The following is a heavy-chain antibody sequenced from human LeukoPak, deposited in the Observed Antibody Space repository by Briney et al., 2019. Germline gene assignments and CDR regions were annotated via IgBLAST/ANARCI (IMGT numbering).Heavy chain of an antibody. D-gene: IGHD2/OR15-2a*01. V-gene: IGHV3-7*02. J-gene: IGHJ4*02. CDR2: INQDGSEK. CDR3: ANNRASLDY. CDR1: GFTFSNSG. Sequence: GGSLRLSCAASGFTFSNSGMSWVRQAPGKGLEWVANINQDGSEKNCVDSVKGRFTISRDNAKNSLYLQMNSLRTEDTAVYYCANNRASLDYWGQGTLVTVSS.